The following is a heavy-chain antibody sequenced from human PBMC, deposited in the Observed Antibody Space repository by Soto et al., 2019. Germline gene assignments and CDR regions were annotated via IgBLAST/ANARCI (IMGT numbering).Heavy chain of an antibody. J-gene: IGHJ4*02. V-gene: IGHV1-2*04. Sequence: ASVKVSCKASGYTFTGYYMHWVRQAPGQGLEWMGWINPNSGGTNYAQKFQGWVTMTRDTSISTAYMELSRLRSDDTAVYYCARGGGSYYKSHFDYWGQGTLVTVSS. CDR3: ARGGGSYYKSHFDY. CDR1: GYTFTGYY. CDR2: INPNSGGT. D-gene: IGHD1-26*01.